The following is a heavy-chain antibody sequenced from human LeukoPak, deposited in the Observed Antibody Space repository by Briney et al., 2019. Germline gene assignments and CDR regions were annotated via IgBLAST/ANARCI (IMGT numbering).Heavy chain of an antibody. J-gene: IGHJ6*03. CDR1: GGFFSGYY. V-gene: IGHV4-34*01. CDR3: ARVGRLRFLEWLSKPYYYYYYMDV. Sequence: SETLSLTCAVYGGFFSGYYWSWLRQPPGKGLEWIGEINHSGSTNYNPSLKSRVTISVDTSKTQFSLKLSSVTAADTAVYYCARVGRLRFLEWLSKPYYYYYYMDVWGKGTTVTVSS. CDR2: INHSGST. D-gene: IGHD3-3*01.